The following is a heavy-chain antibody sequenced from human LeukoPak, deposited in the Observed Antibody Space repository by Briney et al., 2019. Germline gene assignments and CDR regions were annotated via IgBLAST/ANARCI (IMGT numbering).Heavy chain of an antibody. CDR3: ARESDILTGCPDY. CDR1: GFTFSSYS. V-gene: IGHV3-48*01. Sequence: GGSLRLSCAASGFTFSSYSMNWVRQAPGKGLEWVSYISSSSSTIYYADSVKGRFTISRDNAKNSLYLQMNSLRAEDTAVYYCARESDILTGCPDYWGQGTLVTLSS. D-gene: IGHD3-9*01. CDR2: ISSSSSTI. J-gene: IGHJ4*02.